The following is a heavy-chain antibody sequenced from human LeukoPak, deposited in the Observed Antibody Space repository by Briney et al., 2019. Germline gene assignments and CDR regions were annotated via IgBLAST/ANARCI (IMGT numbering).Heavy chain of an antibody. CDR2: ISYSGNT. J-gene: IGHJ4*02. V-gene: IGHV4-59*01. Sequence: PSETLSLTCIVSGASISTYSWSWIRQPPGKGLEWIGYISYSGNTNYKPSLKSRVTISVDTSKNRFSLKLSSVTAADTAVYYCARAPTAFYSSSWDYFDYWGQGTLVTVSS. CDR3: ARAPTAFYSSSWDYFDY. CDR1: GASISTYS. D-gene: IGHD6-13*01.